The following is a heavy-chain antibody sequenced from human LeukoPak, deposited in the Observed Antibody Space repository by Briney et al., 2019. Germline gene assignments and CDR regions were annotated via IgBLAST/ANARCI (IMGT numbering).Heavy chain of an antibody. J-gene: IGHJ4*02. CDR2: ISWNSGNI. V-gene: IGHV3-9*01. CDR3: AKLPGDYRDY. D-gene: IGHD4-17*01. CDR1: GFTFGDYA. Sequence: GRSLRLACAVSGFTFGDYAMRWVRQAPGKGLEWVSGISWNSGNIGYADSVKGRLTISRENPKNSLYLQMNSLRAEDTALYYCAKLPGDYRDYWGQGTLVTVSS.